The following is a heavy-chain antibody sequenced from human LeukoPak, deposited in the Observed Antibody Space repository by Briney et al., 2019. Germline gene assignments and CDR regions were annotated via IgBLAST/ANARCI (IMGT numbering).Heavy chain of an antibody. CDR3: ARARYGSGGYFFDF. Sequence: PGGSLRLSCAVSGFTFTNYAMSWVRQAPGKGLECVANIKQDGSEIYFVDSVKGRFTISRDNAKSSLYLQMNSLRGEDTAVYYCARARYGSGGYFFDFWGQGTLVTVSS. J-gene: IGHJ4*02. V-gene: IGHV3-7*04. CDR1: GFTFTNYA. CDR2: IKQDGSEI. D-gene: IGHD3-10*01.